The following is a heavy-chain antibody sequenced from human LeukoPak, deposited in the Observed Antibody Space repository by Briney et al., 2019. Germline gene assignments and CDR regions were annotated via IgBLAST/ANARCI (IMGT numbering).Heavy chain of an antibody. V-gene: IGHV3-30*18. D-gene: IGHD2-2*01. Sequence: GGSLRLSCAASGFTFNNYGMHWVRQAPGKGLEWVAVISYDGRNIHYPDPVKGRFTISRDISTDTLWLQMDSLRTEDTAVYYCAKGPLRGTAAAIDYWGQGTLVTVSS. CDR2: ISYDGRNI. CDR3: AKGPLRGTAAAIDY. J-gene: IGHJ4*02. CDR1: GFTFNNYG.